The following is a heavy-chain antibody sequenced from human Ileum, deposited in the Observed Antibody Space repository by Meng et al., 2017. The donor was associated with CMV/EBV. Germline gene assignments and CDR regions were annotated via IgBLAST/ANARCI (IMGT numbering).Heavy chain of an antibody. D-gene: IGHD3-10*01. CDR1: GFTFLDYA. V-gene: IGHV3-9*01. J-gene: IGHJ6*02. CDR3: VRDVRPGGADV. Sequence: SLKISCAASGFTFLDYATHWIRQVPGKGLEWVSDFYGNGARKDYADSVKGRFTISRDNAKDSLYLQMNGLRAEDTGVYYCVRDVRPGGADVWGQGTTVTVSS. CDR2: FYGNGARK.